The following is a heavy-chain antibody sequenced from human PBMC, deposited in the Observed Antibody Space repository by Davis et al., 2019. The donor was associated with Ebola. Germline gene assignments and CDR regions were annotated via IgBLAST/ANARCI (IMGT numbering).Heavy chain of an antibody. D-gene: IGHD2-2*01. Sequence: SVKVSCKASGGTFSSYAISWVRQAPGQGLEWMGGIIPIFGITNYAQKFQGRVTITADKSTSTAYMELTSLRSEDTAVYYCASPLYCSGTSCYYYYMDVWGKGTTVTVSS. J-gene: IGHJ6*03. CDR1: GGTFSSYA. V-gene: IGHV1-69*10. CDR3: ASPLYCSGTSCYYYYMDV. CDR2: IIPIFGIT.